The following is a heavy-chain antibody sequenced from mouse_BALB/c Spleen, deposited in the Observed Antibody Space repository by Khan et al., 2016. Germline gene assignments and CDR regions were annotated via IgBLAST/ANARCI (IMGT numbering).Heavy chain of an antibody. CDR2: ISHSGGT. CDR3: TRSGGSTYVRGMDY. J-gene: IGHJ4*01. V-gene: IGHV3-8*02. Sequence: EVQLQESGPSLVKLSQTLSLTCSVTGDSITSGYWNWIRKFPGNKLEYMGYISHSGGTYYNQSIKSRISTTRDTSKNKYYLKLNSVTTEDTATYYCTRSGGSTYVRGMDYWGQGTSVTVSS. D-gene: IGHD1-1*01. CDR1: GDSITSGY.